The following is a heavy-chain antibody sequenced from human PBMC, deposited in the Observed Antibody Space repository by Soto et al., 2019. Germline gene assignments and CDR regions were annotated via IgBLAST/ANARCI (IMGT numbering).Heavy chain of an antibody. D-gene: IGHD2-15*01. V-gene: IGHV4-34*01. CDR1: GWSFSGDY. Sequence: SDTPSLTFAVYGWSFSGDYWSWIHQPPGKGLEWIGEINHSGSTNYNPSLKSRVTISVDTSKNQFSLKLSSVTAADTAVYYCARGAYCSDGSGRLACEIWCQGTIGSV. CDR3: ARGAYCSDGSGRLACEI. CDR2: INHSGST. J-gene: IGHJ3*02.